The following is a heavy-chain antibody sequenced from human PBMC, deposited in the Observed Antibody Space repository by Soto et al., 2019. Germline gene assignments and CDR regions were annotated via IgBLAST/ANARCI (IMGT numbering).Heavy chain of an antibody. V-gene: IGHV3-11*01. CDR2: ISSSGSTI. J-gene: IGHJ6*02. CDR1: GLTFWVYY. CDR3: ARDRVSTGYYYGMDV. Sequence: GGSLGLSCAASGLTFWVYYVGGTRQSPGKGLEWVSYISSSGSTIYYADSVKGRFTISRDNAKNSLYLQMNSLRAEDTAVYYCARDRVSTGYYYGMDVWGQGTMLTGSS.